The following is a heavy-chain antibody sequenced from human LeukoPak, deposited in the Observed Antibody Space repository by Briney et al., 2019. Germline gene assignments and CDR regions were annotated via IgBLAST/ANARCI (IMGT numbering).Heavy chain of an antibody. V-gene: IGHV5-51*01. D-gene: IGHD6-19*01. CDR2: IYPVDSDT. CDR3: AISGSDTGNWLDP. CDR1: GYTFSNYW. Sequence: GESMKISCQASGYTFSNYWIGGVRQMPGKGLEWMGIIYPVDSDTRYSPSFQGRVTISADKSISTPYLHWSSQKASDTAMYHRAISGSDTGNWLDPWGQGTLVTVSS. J-gene: IGHJ5*02.